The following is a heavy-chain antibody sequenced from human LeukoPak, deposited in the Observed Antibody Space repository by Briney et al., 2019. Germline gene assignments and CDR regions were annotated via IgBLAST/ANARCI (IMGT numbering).Heavy chain of an antibody. Sequence: GGSLRLSCAASEFTFGNYVMSWVRQAPGEGLEWVSVISGGGGTTYYADSVKGRFTISRDNSKNTLYLQMNSLRAEDTAVYYCAKDPPDPDYDFWSGHWFDPWGQGTLVTVSS. CDR1: EFTFGNYV. D-gene: IGHD3-3*01. V-gene: IGHV3-23*01. J-gene: IGHJ5*02. CDR2: ISGGGGTT. CDR3: AKDPPDPDYDFWSGHWFDP.